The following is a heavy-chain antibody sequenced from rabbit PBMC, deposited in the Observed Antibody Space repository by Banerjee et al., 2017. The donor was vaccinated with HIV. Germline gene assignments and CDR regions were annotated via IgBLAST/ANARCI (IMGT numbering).Heavy chain of an antibody. V-gene: IGHV1S40*01. J-gene: IGHJ4*01. CDR2: IDTGSSGTT. Sequence: QSLEESGGDLVKPGASLTLTCTASGFTLSSYWMHWIRQAPGKGLEWIACIDTGSSGTTYYASWAKGRFTISKPSSTTVTLQMTSLTAADTATYFCASNPGYGGSGYASFPLWGPGTLVTVS. CDR1: GFTLSSYW. CDR3: ASNPGYGGSGYASFPL. D-gene: IGHD8-1*01.